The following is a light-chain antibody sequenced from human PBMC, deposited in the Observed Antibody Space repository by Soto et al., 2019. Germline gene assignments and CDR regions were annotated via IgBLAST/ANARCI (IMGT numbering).Light chain of an antibody. CDR1: SSDVGGYSY. CDR3: LSYAGMYTLV. V-gene: IGLV2-11*01. Sequence: QSALTQPRSVSGSPGQSVTISCTGTSSDVGGYSYVSWYQQHPGKAPNLMMYDVKTRPSGIPDRFSGSKSGNTASLTISGLQAEEDAGYYCLSYAGMYTLVFGSGTKLTVL. CDR2: DVK. J-gene: IGLJ1*01.